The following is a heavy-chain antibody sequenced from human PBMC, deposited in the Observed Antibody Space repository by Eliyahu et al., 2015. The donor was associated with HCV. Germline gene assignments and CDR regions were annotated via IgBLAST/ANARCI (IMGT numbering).Heavy chain of an antibody. D-gene: IGHD2-21*02. J-gene: IGHJ1*01. CDR1: GFAVSYSY. CDR3: ATSYGDCVPNAEYFQH. V-gene: IGHV3-53*01. Sequence: EVQLVESGGGLIQPGGSLRLSCAVSGFAVSYSYMTWVRQAPGEGLEWVSVLYPSGSAYYSNSVRGRFTISRDVSKNTLYLQMNSLRADDTAVYYCATSYGDCVPNAEYFQHW. CDR2: LYPSGSA.